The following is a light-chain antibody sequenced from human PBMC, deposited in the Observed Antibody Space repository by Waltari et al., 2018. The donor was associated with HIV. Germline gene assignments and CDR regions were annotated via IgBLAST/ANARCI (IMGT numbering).Light chain of an antibody. CDR3: QQTYMTPRT. CDR2: GAS. V-gene: IGKV1-39*01. J-gene: IGKJ1*01. Sequence: DIQMTQSPSSLSASVGDKITITCRASHSINIYVNWYKHQSGTAPNLLIYGASTLQRGVPSRFSGSGSGRSFNFTIVNVQPEDVASYYCQQTYMTPRTFGQGTKVEVK. CDR1: HSINIY.